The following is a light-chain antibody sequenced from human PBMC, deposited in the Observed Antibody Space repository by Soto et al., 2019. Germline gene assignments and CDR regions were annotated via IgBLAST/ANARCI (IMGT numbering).Light chain of an antibody. CDR1: SSDVGGYNF. CDR2: EVS. J-gene: IGLJ1*01. V-gene: IGLV2-8*01. Sequence: QSALTQPPSESGSPGQSVTISCTGTSSDVGGYNFVSWYQQHPGKAPKLIIYEVSKRPSGVPDRFSGSKSGNTASLTVSGLQAEDEADYYCSSYAGSNNRYVFGTGTKLTVL. CDR3: SSYAGSNNRYV.